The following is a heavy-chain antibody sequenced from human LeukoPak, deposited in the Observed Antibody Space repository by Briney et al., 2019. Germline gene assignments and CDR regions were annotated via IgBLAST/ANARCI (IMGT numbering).Heavy chain of an antibody. D-gene: IGHD4-23*01. J-gene: IGHJ4*02. Sequence: ASVKVSCKASGYTFTSYQMHWVRQAPGLGLEWMGIINPSSGGTSYAQKFQGRVTMTRDTSTSTVYMDLSSLRSEDTAVCFCARDPGADYGGFGRVDFFDFWGQGTLVTVSS. CDR2: INPSSGGT. V-gene: IGHV1-46*01. CDR3: ARDPGADYGGFGRVDFFDF. CDR1: GYTFTSYQ.